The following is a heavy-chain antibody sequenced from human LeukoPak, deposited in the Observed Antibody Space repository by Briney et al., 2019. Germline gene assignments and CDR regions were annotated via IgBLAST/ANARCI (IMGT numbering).Heavy chain of an antibody. D-gene: IGHD5-18*01. J-gene: IGHJ4*02. Sequence: PSETLPLTCTVSGYSISSGYYWGWIRQPPGKGLEWIGSIYHSGSTYYNPSLKSRVTISVDTSKNQFSLRLSSVTAADTAVYYCASFRTHSYGYGGFDYWGQGTLVTVSS. CDR2: IYHSGST. V-gene: IGHV4-38-2*02. CDR1: GYSISSGYY. CDR3: ASFRTHSYGYGGFDY.